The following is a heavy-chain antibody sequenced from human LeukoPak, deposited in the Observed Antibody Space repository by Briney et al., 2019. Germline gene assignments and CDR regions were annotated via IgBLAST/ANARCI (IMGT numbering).Heavy chain of an antibody. D-gene: IGHD6-13*01. CDR2: INPNSGGT. CDR3: ARERVAAAGWFDP. Sequence: ASVKVSCKASRYTFTGYYMHWVRQAPGQGLEWMGWINPNSGGTNYAQKFQGRVTMTRDTSISTAYMELSRLRSDDTAVYYCARERVAAAGWFDPWGQGTLVTVSS. CDR1: RYTFTGYY. V-gene: IGHV1-2*02. J-gene: IGHJ5*02.